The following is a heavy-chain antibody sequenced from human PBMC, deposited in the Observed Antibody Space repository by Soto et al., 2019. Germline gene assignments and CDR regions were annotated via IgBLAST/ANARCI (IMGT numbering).Heavy chain of an antibody. V-gene: IGHV1-46*01. CDR1: LYTFTRHY. CDR3: ARSRAPGASDAFDI. CDR2: INPSGGSP. D-gene: IGHD2-8*02. Sequence: ASVKVSCKASLYTFTRHYIYWLRQAPGEGLQWMGFINPSGGSPVYPQKFQGTVTMTSDTSTTTVYMELSSLRSEDTGVYYCARSRAPGASDAFDIWGQGTMVTVSS. J-gene: IGHJ3*02.